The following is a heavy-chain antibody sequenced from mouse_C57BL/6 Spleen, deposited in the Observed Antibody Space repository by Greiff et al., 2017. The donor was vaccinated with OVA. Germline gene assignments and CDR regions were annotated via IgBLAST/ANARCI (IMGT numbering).Heavy chain of an antibody. D-gene: IGHD2-4*01. CDR1: GFSFSDYG. Sequence: EVKLMESGGGLVKPGGSLTLSCAASGFSFSDYGMHWVRQAPEKGLEWVAYISSGSSTIYYAAPVNGRFTISRDNAKSTLFLQMTSLRSEDTAMYYCARIYYDYGAYWGQGTLVTVSA. CDR3: ARIYYDYGAY. V-gene: IGHV5-17*01. CDR2: ISSGSSTI. J-gene: IGHJ3*01.